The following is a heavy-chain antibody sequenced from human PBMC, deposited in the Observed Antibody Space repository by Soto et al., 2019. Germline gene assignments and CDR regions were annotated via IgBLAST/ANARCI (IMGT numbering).Heavy chain of an antibody. CDR2: INHSGST. Sequence: PSETLSLTCAVYGGSFSGYYWSWIRQPPGKGLEWIGEINHSGSTNYNPSLKSRVTISVDTSKNQFSLKLSSVTAADTAVYYCARIKGGYYPHYYYYMDVWGKGTTVTVSS. V-gene: IGHV4-34*01. CDR3: ARIKGGYYPHYYYYMDV. CDR1: GGSFSGYY. J-gene: IGHJ6*03. D-gene: IGHD3-3*01.